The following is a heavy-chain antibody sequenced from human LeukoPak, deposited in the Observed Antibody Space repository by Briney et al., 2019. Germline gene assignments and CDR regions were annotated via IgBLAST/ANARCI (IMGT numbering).Heavy chain of an antibody. CDR2: ISGSGGST. J-gene: IGHJ4*02. CDR1: GFTFSSYA. CDR3: AKAPFGVVTL. D-gene: IGHD3-3*01. Sequence: PGGSLRLSCAASGFTFSSYAMSWVRQARGQGLEWVSAISGSGGSTYYADTVTGRFTISRDNSKNTLYLQMNSLRAEDTAVYYCAKAPFGVVTLWGQGTLVTVSS. V-gene: IGHV3-23*01.